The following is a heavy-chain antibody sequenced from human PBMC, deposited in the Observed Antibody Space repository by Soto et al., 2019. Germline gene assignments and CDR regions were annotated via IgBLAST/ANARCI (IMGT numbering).Heavy chain of an antibody. CDR3: ASSGSYRPFDY. Sequence: SETLSLASTVSCGSIISYYWSWMRQPPGKGLEWIGYIYYSGSTNYNPSLKSRVTISVDTSKNQFSLKLRSVTAADTAVYYCASSGSYRPFDYWGQGTLVTVSS. CDR2: IYYSGST. V-gene: IGHV4-59*01. J-gene: IGHJ4*02. CDR1: CGSIISYY. D-gene: IGHD3-10*01.